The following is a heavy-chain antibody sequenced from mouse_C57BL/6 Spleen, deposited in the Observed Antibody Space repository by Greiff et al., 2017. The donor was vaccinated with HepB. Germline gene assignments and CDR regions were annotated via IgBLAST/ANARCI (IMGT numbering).Heavy chain of an antibody. J-gene: IGHJ3*01. CDR3: ARDYGSSLFAY. D-gene: IGHD1-1*01. V-gene: IGHV1-22*01. CDR2: INPNNGGT. CDR1: GYTFTDYN. Sequence: SGPELVKPGASVKMSCKASGYTFTDYNMHWVKQSHGKSLEWIGYINPNNGGTSYNQKFKGKATLTVNKSSSTAYMELRSLTSEDSAVYYCARDYGSSLFAYWGQGTLVTVSA.